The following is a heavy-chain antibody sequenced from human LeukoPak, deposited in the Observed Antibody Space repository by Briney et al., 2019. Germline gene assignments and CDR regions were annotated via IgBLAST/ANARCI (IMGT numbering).Heavy chain of an antibody. CDR1: GFTSSTYA. Sequence: GGSLRLSCAASGFTSSTYAMSWVRQAPGKGLEWVSRISGSGDTTHYADSVKGRFTISRDNSKNTLYLQMNSLRAEDTAVYYCAKDGGIFYGWFDPWGQGTLVSVSS. CDR2: ISGSGDTT. D-gene: IGHD1-26*01. V-gene: IGHV3-23*01. CDR3: AKDGGIFYGWFDP. J-gene: IGHJ5*02.